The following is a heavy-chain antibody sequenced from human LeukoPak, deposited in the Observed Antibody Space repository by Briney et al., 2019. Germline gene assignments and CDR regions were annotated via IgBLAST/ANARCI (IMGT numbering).Heavy chain of an antibody. Sequence: SETLSLTCTVSGGSISSGDYYWSWIRQPPGKGLEWIGYIYYSGSTYYNPSLKSRVTISVDTSKNQFSLKLSSVTAADTAVYYCAGDRTEDYDFWSGYYRGIWFDPWGQGTLVTVSS. J-gene: IGHJ5*02. CDR1: GGSISSGDYY. V-gene: IGHV4-30-4*01. D-gene: IGHD3-3*01. CDR3: AGDRTEDYDFWSGYYRGIWFDP. CDR2: IYYSGST.